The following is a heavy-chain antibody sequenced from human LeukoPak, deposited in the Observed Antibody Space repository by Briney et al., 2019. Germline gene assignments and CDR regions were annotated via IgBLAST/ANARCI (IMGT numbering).Heavy chain of an antibody. CDR3: ARSRLFDFWSGYSVGEFDY. V-gene: IGHV1-2*02. CDR2: ISPNTGGT. CDR1: GYTFTAYY. J-gene: IGHJ4*02. D-gene: IGHD3-3*01. Sequence: ASVKVSCKASGYTFTAYYIHWVRQAPGQGLEWMGWISPNTGGTNYAQKFQGRVTITRDTSINTAYMDLRRLTSDDTAVYYCARSRLFDFWSGYSVGEFDYWGQGTLVTVSS.